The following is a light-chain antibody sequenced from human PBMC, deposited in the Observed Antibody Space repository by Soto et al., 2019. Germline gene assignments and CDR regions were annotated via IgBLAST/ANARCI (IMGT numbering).Light chain of an antibody. V-gene: IGLV2-14*02. CDR2: EVA. CDR3: SSYTSSSTWV. CDR1: STDPATYDL. J-gene: IGLJ3*02. Sequence: QSALTQPASVSGSPGQSITISCTGTSTDPATYDLVSWYQQHPGKAPQLIIYEVAKRPSGVSARFSGSQSGDTASLTISGLQADDEADYYCSSYTSSSTWVFGGGTKLTVL.